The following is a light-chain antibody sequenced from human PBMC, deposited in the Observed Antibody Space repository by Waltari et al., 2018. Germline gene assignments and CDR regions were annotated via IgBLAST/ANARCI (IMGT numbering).Light chain of an antibody. V-gene: IGLV1-51*01. Sequence: QSVLTQPPSVSAAPGQKVTIPCSGSSPTIGNNYVSWYQQLPGTAPKLLIYDNNKRPSGIPDRFSGSKSGTSATLGITGLQTGDEADYYCGTWDSSLSAGVFGGGTKLTVL. CDR2: DNN. J-gene: IGLJ2*01. CDR1: SPTIGNNY. CDR3: GTWDSSLSAGV.